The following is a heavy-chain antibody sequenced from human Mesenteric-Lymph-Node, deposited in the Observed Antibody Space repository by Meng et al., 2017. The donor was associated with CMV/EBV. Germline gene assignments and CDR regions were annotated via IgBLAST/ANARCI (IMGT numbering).Heavy chain of an antibody. CDR1: GFTFGSHN. Sequence: GGSLRLSCTASGFTFGSHNMNWVRQAPGKGLEWISYISSDTISYADSAKGRFTISRDNAKNSLYLQMNSLRAEDTAVYYCARDRRSYFDYWGQGTLVTVSS. CDR2: ISSDTI. V-gene: IGHV3-48*04. CDR3: ARDRRSYFDY. J-gene: IGHJ4*02.